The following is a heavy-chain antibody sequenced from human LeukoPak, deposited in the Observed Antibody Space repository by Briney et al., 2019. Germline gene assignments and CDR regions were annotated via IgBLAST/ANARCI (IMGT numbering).Heavy chain of an antibody. V-gene: IGHV4-39*07. Sequence: PSETLSLTCTVSRGSISSSSYYWGWIRQPPGKGLEWIGSIYYSGSTYYNPSLKSRVTISVDTSKNQFSLKLSSVTAADTAVYYCAKVTASGFFDYWGQGTLVTVSS. J-gene: IGHJ4*02. CDR2: IYYSGST. CDR1: RGSISSSSYY. D-gene: IGHD2-21*02. CDR3: AKVTASGFFDY.